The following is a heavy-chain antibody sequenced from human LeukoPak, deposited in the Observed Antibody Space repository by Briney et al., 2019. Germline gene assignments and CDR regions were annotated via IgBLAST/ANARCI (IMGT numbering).Heavy chain of an antibody. CDR2: IYHSGST. CDR3: VRLRWELLAPYFDR. J-gene: IGHJ4*02. V-gene: IGHV4-59*01. CDR1: TDSTNTYY. D-gene: IGHD2-15*01. Sequence: SETLSLTCSVSTDSTNTYYWSWIRQSPGKGLEWIGHIYHSGSTDYNPSFRSRVTISIDMSKKEFSLKLTSVTVADTAMYYCVRLRWELLAPYFDRRGQGAFVIVSS.